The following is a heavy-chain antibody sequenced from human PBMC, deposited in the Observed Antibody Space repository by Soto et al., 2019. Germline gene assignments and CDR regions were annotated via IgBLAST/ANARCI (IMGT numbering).Heavy chain of an antibody. Sequence: SLRLSCAASRFSFDGYAMNWVRQPPGKGLEWVSGISWNSGNIDYADSVKGRFTISRDNAKNSLYLQMNRLRAEDTALYYCVKASTYSSSQGWFDPWGQGTMVTVSS. J-gene: IGHJ5*02. CDR1: RFSFDGYA. V-gene: IGHV3-9*01. CDR3: VKASTYSSSQGWFDP. D-gene: IGHD6-6*01. CDR2: ISWNSGNI.